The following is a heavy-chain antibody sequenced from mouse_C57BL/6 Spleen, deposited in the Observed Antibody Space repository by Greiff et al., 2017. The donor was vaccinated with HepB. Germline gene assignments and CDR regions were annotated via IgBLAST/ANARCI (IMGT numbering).Heavy chain of an antibody. CDR1: GYTFTDYY. CDR2: INPNNGGT. CDR3: ARWFITTLYYYAMDY. Sequence: EVQLQQSGPELVKPGASVTISCKASGYTFTDYYMNWVKQSHGKSLEWIGDINPNNGGTSYNQKFKGKATLTVDKSSSTAYMELRSLTSEDSAVYYCARWFITTLYYYAMDYWGQGTSVTVSS. V-gene: IGHV1-26*01. J-gene: IGHJ4*01. D-gene: IGHD1-1*01.